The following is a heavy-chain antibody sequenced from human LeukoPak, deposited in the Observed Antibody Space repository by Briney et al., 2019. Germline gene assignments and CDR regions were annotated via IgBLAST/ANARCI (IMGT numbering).Heavy chain of an antibody. Sequence: GGSLRLSCAASGFTFNTYAMSWVRQAPGKGLEWVSGISGSDDTYFANSVKGRFTISRDNSKNTLYLQLNSLRAEDTAVYYCAKQRRDGYNTNYYFDDWGQGTLVTVSS. D-gene: IGHD5-24*01. J-gene: IGHJ4*02. V-gene: IGHV3-23*01. CDR3: AKQRRDGYNTNYYFDD. CDR1: GFTFNTYA. CDR2: ISGSDDT.